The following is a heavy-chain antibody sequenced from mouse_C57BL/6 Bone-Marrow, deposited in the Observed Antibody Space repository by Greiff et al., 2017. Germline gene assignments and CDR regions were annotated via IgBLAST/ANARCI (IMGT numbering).Heavy chain of an antibody. CDR3: ARHEGEGELTMVTTGFAY. J-gene: IGHJ3*01. D-gene: IGHD2-2*01. CDR1: GYTFTEYT. Sequence: VQLQQSGAELVKPGASVKLSCKASGYTFTEYTIHWVKQRSGQGLEWIGWFYPGSGSIKYNEKFKDKATLTADKSSSTVYMELSRLTSEDSAVYFCARHEGEGELTMVTTGFAYWGQGTLVTVSA. V-gene: IGHV1-62-2*01. CDR2: FYPGSGSI.